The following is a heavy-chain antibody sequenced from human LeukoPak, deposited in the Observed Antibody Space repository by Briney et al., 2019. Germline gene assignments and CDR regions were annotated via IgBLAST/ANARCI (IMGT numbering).Heavy chain of an antibody. CDR1: GGSISSSSYY. V-gene: IGHV4-39*07. J-gene: IGHJ6*03. CDR2: IYYSGST. CDR3: ARRFYYYYYMDV. Sequence: PETLSLTCTVSGGSISSSSYYWGWPRQPPGRGLEWIGSIYYSGSTYYNPSLKSRVTISVDTSKNQFSLKLSSVTAADTAVYYCARRFYYYYYMDVWGKGTTVTVSS.